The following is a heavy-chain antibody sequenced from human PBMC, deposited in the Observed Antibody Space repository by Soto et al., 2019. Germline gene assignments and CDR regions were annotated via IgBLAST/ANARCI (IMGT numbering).Heavy chain of an antibody. CDR2: IIPIFGTA. Sequence: ASVKVSCKASGGTFSSYAISWVRQAPGQGLEWMGEIIPIFGTANYAQKFQGRVTITEDESTSTAYMELSSLRSEDTAVYYCARDASPRHAFDIWGQGTMVTVSS. CDR1: GGTFSSYA. J-gene: IGHJ3*02. CDR3: ARDASPRHAFDI. V-gene: IGHV1-69*13. D-gene: IGHD6-6*01.